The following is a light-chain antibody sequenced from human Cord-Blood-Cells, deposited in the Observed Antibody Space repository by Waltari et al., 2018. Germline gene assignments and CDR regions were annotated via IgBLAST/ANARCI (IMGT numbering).Light chain of an antibody. CDR3: QQYNSYSWT. Sequence: DIQMTQSPSTLSASVGDRVTITCRASQSISSWLDRYQQKPGKAPKLLIYDASSLESGVPSRFSGSGSGTEFTLTISSLQPDDFATYYCQQYNSYSWTFCQGTKVEIK. J-gene: IGKJ1*01. V-gene: IGKV1-5*01. CDR1: QSISSW. CDR2: DAS.